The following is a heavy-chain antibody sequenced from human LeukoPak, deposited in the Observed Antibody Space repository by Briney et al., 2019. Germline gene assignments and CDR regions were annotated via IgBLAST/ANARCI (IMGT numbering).Heavy chain of an antibody. CDR3: ARSDIVVVQP. CDR1: GGTFSSYV. J-gene: IGHJ5*02. Sequence: SVKVSCKASGGTFSSYVISWVRQAPGQGLEWMGGIIPIFGTANYAQKFQGRVTITTDESTSTAYMELSRLRSDDTAVYYCARSDIVVVQPWGQGTLVTVSS. V-gene: IGHV1-69*05. CDR2: IIPIFGTA. D-gene: IGHD2-2*01.